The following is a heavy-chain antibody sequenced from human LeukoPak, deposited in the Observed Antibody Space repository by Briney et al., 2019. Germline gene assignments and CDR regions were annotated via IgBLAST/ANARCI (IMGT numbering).Heavy chain of an antibody. CDR3: ARGAADYYDSSGYHFDY. D-gene: IGHD3-22*01. CDR2: ISGSGGST. V-gene: IGHV3-23*01. Sequence: PGGSLRLSCAASGFTFSSYAMSWVRQAPGKGLEWVSAISGSGGSTYYADSVKGRFTISRDNSKNTLYLQMNSLRAEDTAVYYCARGAADYYDSSGYHFDYWGQGTLVTVSS. J-gene: IGHJ4*02. CDR1: GFTFSSYA.